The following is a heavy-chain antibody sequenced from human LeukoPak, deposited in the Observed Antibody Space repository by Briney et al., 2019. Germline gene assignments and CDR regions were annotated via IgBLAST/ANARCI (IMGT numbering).Heavy chain of an antibody. Sequence: ASVKVSCKASGYIFSNFGINWVRQAPGQGLEWMGWINPHSGGTNYAPKFQGRVSMTRDTSISTAYMELSRLRSDDTAVYYCARGVVAATFYYYMDVWGKGTTVTVSS. V-gene: IGHV1-2*02. CDR3: ARGVVAATFYYYMDV. D-gene: IGHD2-15*01. J-gene: IGHJ6*03. CDR2: INPHSGGT. CDR1: GYIFSNFG.